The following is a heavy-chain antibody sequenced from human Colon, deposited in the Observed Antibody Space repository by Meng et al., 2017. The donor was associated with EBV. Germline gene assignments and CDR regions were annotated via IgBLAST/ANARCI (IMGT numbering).Heavy chain of an antibody. J-gene: IGHJ2*01. CDR2: IYYSGST. CDR1: CGSISSWDYY. Sequence: LQESGPGLGNPYQTLSRTCTVLCGSISSWDYYWSWIRQPPGKGLELIGHIYYSGSTSYNPSLKSRVTISVDTSNNQFSLKLSSVTAADTAVYYCARVGWRQWSFDLWGRGTLVTVSS. V-gene: IGHV4-30-4*01. D-gene: IGHD5-18*01. CDR3: ARVGWRQWSFDL.